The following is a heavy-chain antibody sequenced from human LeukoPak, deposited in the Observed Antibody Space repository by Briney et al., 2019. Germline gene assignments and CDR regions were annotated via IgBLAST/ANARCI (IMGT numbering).Heavy chain of an antibody. J-gene: IGHJ4*02. D-gene: IGHD2-2*01. Sequence: GGSLRLSCAASGFTFSSYAMSWVRQAPGKGLEWVSAISGSGGNTYYADSVKGRFTISRDNSKNTLYLQMNSLRAEDTAVYYCAKGFEDIVVVPAANVDYWGQGTLVTVSS. CDR2: ISGSGGNT. V-gene: IGHV3-23*01. CDR3: AKGFEDIVVVPAANVDY. CDR1: GFTFSSYA.